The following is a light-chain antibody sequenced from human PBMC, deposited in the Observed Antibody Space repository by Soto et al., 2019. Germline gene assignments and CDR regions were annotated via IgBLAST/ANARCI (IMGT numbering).Light chain of an antibody. V-gene: IGLV2-14*01. CDR2: DVN. Sequence: QSALTQPACVSGSPGQSITISCTGTSSDVGGYNYVSWYQQHPGKAPKLMTYDVNTRPSGVSNRFSGSKSGNTASLTISGLQAEDEADYYCSSYTSSISFGGGTKLTVL. CDR3: SSYTSSIS. CDR1: SSDVGGYNY. J-gene: IGLJ2*01.